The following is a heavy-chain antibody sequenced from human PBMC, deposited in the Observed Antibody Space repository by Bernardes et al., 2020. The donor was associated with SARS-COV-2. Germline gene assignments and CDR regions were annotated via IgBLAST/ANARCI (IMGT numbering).Heavy chain of an antibody. Sequence: GGSLRLSCAASGFTFSSYWMSWVRQAPGKGLEWVANIKQDGSEKYYVDSVKGRFTISRDNAKNSLYLQMNSLRAEDTAVYYCARDRTAMYPGTRRVYNWFDPWGQGTLVTVSS. CDR1: GFTFSSYW. J-gene: IGHJ5*02. D-gene: IGHD5-18*01. CDR3: ARDRTAMYPGTRRVYNWFDP. CDR2: IKQDGSEK. V-gene: IGHV3-7*01.